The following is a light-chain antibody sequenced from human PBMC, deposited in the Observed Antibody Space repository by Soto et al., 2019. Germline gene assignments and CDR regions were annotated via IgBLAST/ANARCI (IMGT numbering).Light chain of an antibody. Sequence: EIVLTQSPATLSLSPGERATLSCRASQSVSTYLAWYQQKPGQAPRLLIYDASNLATAIPARFSGSGSGTDFTLTIISLEPEDFAVYYCQQRSNWPTFTFGQGTRLEIK. CDR2: DAS. CDR3: QQRSNWPTFT. CDR1: QSVSTY. V-gene: IGKV3-11*01. J-gene: IGKJ5*01.